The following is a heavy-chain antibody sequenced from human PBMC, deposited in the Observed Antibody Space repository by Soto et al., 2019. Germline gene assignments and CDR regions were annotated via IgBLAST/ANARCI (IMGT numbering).Heavy chain of an antibody. D-gene: IGHD7-27*01. CDR3: ATAPGYWGSAPLDY. CDR1: GLTFSNAW. CDR2: IKSQSDGGTT. Sequence: EVQLVESGGGSVKPGGSLRLSCAASGLTFSNAWMNWVRQAPGKGLEWVGRIKSQSDGGTTDYAAPVKGRFIVSRDDSKNTLYLQMSSLKSEDTAVYYCATAPGYWGSAPLDYWGQGTLVTVSS. V-gene: IGHV3-15*07. J-gene: IGHJ4*02.